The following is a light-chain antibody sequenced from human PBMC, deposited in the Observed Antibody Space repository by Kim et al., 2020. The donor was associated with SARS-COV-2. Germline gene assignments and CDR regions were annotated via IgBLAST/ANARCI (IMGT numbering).Light chain of an antibody. CDR3: MQALQTPIT. CDR2: LGS. J-gene: IGKJ5*01. CDR1: QSLLHSNGYNY. Sequence: PASISCRASQSLLHSNGYNYLDWYLQKPGQSPQLLIYLGSNRASGVPDRFSGSGSGTDFTLKISRVEAGDVGVYYCMQALQTPITFGQGTRLEIK. V-gene: IGKV2-28*01.